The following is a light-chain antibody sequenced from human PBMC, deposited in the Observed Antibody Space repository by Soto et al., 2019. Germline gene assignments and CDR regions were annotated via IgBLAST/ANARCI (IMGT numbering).Light chain of an antibody. J-gene: IGLJ2*01. V-gene: IGLV2-14*03. CDR1: SSDVGGYDS. CDR2: DVS. CDR3: GSYTSSSSVV. Sequence: QSALTQPASVSGSPGQSLTISCTGTSSDVGGYDSVSWYQHHPGKAPRLMIYDVSNRPSGISNRFSASKSGNTASLTISGLQAEDESNYYCGSYTSSSSVVFGGGTKHTVL.